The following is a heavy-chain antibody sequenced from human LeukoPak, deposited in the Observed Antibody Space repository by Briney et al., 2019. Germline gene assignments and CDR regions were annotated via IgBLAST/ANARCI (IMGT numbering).Heavy chain of an antibody. CDR1: GGSISSGGYY. CDR3: ARAGIAAAPRFDP. V-gene: IGHV4-31*03. CDR2: IYYSGST. Sequence: SQILSLTCTVSGGSISSGGYYWSWLRQHPGKGLEWIGYIYYSGSTYYNPSLKSRVTISVDTSKNQFSLKLSSVTAADTAVYYCARAGIAAAPRFDPWGQGTLVTVSS. D-gene: IGHD6-13*01. J-gene: IGHJ5*02.